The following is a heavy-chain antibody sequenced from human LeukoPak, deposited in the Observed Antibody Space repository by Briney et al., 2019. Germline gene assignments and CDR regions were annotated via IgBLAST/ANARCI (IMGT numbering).Heavy chain of an antibody. CDR3: TRDTMRDYGDYTGIDY. CDR1: GFTFSDYY. D-gene: IGHD4-17*01. CDR2: ISSSSSHT. J-gene: IGHJ4*02. V-gene: IGHV3-11*06. Sequence: GGSLRLSCAASGFTFSDYYMSWIRQAPGKGLEWVSYISSSSSHTNYADSVKGRFTISRDNAKNSLYLQMNSLRAEDTAVYHCTRDTMRDYGDYTGIDYWGQGSLVTVS.